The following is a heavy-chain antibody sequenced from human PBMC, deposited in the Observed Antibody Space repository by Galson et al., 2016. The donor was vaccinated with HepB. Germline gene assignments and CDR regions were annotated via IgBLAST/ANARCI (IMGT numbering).Heavy chain of an antibody. Sequence: SVKVSCKASGYTFYNYGISWVRQAPGQGLEWMGWISGYNGNTKNIQKLQGRVTMTTDTSTSTAYMELSSLRSEDTAVYYCASTRGHYWGQGTLVTVSS. CDR2: ISGYNGNT. CDR1: GYTFYNYG. V-gene: IGHV1-18*01. J-gene: IGHJ4*02. D-gene: IGHD3-10*01. CDR3: ASTRGHY.